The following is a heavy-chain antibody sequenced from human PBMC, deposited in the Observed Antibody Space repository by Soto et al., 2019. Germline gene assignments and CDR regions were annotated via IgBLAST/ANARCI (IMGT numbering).Heavy chain of an antibody. CDR2: INHSGST. CDR3: ARGGSIAVAGLNYYYYYGMDV. V-gene: IGHV4-34*01. CDR1: GGSFSGYY. Sequence: SETLSLTCAVYGGSFSGYYWSWIRQPPGKGLEWIGEINHSGSTNYNPSLKSRVTISVDTSKNQFSLKLSSVTAADTAVYYCARGGSIAVAGLNYYYYYGMDVWGQGTTVTVSS. D-gene: IGHD6-19*01. J-gene: IGHJ6*02.